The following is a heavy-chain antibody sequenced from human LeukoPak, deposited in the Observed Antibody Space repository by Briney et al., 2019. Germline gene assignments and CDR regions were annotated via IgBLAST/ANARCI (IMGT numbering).Heavy chain of an antibody. CDR1: GYTFTRYV. V-gene: IGHV1-18*01. CDR3: ARVSGVWGSYRYNWFDP. D-gene: IGHD3-16*02. Sequence: ASVKVSCKASGYTFTRYVISWVRQAPAQGLEGMGWISAYNGNTNCAQKLQGRVTMTTDTTTSTAFMELRSLRSDDTAVYYCARVSGVWGSYRYNWFDPWGQGTLVTVSS. CDR2: ISAYNGNT. J-gene: IGHJ5*02.